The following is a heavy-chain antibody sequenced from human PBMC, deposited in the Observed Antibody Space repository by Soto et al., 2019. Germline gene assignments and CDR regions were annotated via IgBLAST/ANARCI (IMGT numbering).Heavy chain of an antibody. D-gene: IGHD2-2*01. CDR2: IWYDGSNK. CDR3: ARGRYCSSTSCSPMDV. Sequence: GGSLRLSCAASGFTFSSYGMHWVRQAPGKGLEWVAVIWYDGSNKYYADSVKGRFTISRDNSKNTLYLQMNGLRAEDTAVYYCARGRYCSSTSCSPMDVWGQGTTVTVSS. CDR1: GFTFSSYG. V-gene: IGHV3-33*01. J-gene: IGHJ6*02.